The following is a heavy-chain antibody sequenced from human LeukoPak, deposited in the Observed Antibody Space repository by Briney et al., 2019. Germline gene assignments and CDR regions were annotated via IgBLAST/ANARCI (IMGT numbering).Heavy chain of an antibody. CDR2: IYYTGVT. CDR3: ARGGSGYPLDY. D-gene: IGHD3-22*01. CDR1: SGSMSSYY. Sequence: SETLSLTCAVSSGSMSSYYWSWIRQPPEKGLEWIGYIYYTGVTNYSPSLKRRLTISLDTAMKQFSLNLRSVTAADTAMYYCARGGSGYPLDYWGQGTLVTVSS. V-gene: IGHV4-59*01. J-gene: IGHJ4*02.